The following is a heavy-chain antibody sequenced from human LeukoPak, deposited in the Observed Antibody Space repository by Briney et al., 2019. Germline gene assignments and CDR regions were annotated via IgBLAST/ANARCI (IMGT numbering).Heavy chain of an antibody. CDR1: GFTVSSNY. CDR3: ARDLRVGYSSSWSFDY. J-gene: IGHJ4*02. CDR2: IYSGGST. Sequence: GGSLRLSCAASGFTVSSNYMSWVRQAPGKGLEWVSVIYSGGSTYYADSVKGRFTISRDNSKNTLYLQMNSLRAEDTAVYYCARDLRVGYSSSWSFDYWGQGTLVTVSS. V-gene: IGHV3-66*01. D-gene: IGHD6-13*01.